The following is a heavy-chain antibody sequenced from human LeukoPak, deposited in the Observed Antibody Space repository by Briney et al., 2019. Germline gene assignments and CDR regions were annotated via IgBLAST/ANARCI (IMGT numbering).Heavy chain of an antibody. V-gene: IGHV3-21*01. CDR2: ISSSSSYI. Sequence: PGGSLRLSCAASGFTFSSYSMNWVRQAPGKGLEWVSSISSSSSYIYYADSVKGRFTISRDNAKNSLYLQMNSRRAEDTAVYYCASIRGYCSGGSCPLDYWGQGTLVTVSS. CDR1: GFTFSSYS. CDR3: ASIRGYCSGGSCPLDY. D-gene: IGHD2-15*01. J-gene: IGHJ4*02.